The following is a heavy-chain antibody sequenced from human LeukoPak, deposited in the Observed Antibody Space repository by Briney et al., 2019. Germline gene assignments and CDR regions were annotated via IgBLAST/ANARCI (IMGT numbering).Heavy chain of an antibody. Sequence: GGSLRLSCAASGFTFGNYWMSWVRQAPGKGLEWVANIKQAGSEKNYVDSVKGRFTISRDNSKNTLYLQMNSLRAEDTAVYYCARGSEDIVVVPAASMDVWGKGTTVTVSS. J-gene: IGHJ6*03. V-gene: IGHV3-7*01. CDR2: IKQAGSEK. CDR3: ARGSEDIVVVPAASMDV. CDR1: GFTFGNYW. D-gene: IGHD2-2*01.